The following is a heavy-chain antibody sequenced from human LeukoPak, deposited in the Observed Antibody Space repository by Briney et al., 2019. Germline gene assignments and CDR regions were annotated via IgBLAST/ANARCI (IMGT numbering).Heavy chain of an antibody. Sequence: SETLSLTCTVSGASISNYYWNWIRQPPGKGLEWIGYIYTSGSTNYNPSLKSRVTISVDTSKNQFSLKLSSVTAADTAVYYCAQYYYDSSGYSYFDYWGQGTLVTVSS. CDR1: GASISNYY. V-gene: IGHV4-4*09. D-gene: IGHD3-22*01. J-gene: IGHJ4*02. CDR2: IYTSGST. CDR3: AQYYYDSSGYSYFDY.